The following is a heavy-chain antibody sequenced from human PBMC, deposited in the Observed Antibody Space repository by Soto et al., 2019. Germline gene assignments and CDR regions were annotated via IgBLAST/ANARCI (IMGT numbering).Heavy chain of an antibody. J-gene: IGHJ4*02. CDR1: GFTFSSYG. CDR3: ANAFSGYYDY. D-gene: IGHD3-22*01. V-gene: IGHV3-30*18. CDR2: ISYDGSNK. Sequence: GGSLRLSCAASGFTFSSYGMHWVRQAPGKGLEWVAVISYDGSNKYYADSVKGRFTISRDNSKNTLYLQMNSLRAEDAAVYYCANAFSGYYDYWGQGTLVTVSS.